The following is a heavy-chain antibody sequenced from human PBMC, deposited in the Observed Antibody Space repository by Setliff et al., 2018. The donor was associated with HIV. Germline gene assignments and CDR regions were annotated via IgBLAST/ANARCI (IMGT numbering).Heavy chain of an antibody. Sequence: SETLSLTCTVSGGSISSGSYYWSWIRQPAGEGLEWIGQIHTTGTTNCNPSLKSRVTISVDTSKNQFSLQLSPVTAADTAVYYCARRTYGRGRFDPWGQGTLVTVSS. D-gene: IGHD1-1*01. CDR2: IHTTGTT. J-gene: IGHJ5*02. CDR3: ARRTYGRGRFDP. CDR1: GGSISSGSYY. V-gene: IGHV4-61*09.